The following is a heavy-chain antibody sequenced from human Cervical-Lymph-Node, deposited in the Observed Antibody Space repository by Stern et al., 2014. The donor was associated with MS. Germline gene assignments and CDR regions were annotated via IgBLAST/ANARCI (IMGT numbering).Heavy chain of an antibody. V-gene: IGHV1-69*06. CDR3: ATGAGDNWFDP. J-gene: IGHJ5*02. Sequence: QGQLVQSGADVKKPGSSVRVSCKASGDISWLRQAPGQGLEYMGGIIRPVGTAHYTQRFQGRLTITADKSTITTYLQQRSLRSEDTAIYYCATGAGDNWFDPWGQGTLVSVSS. D-gene: IGHD3-10*01. CDR1: GD. CDR2: IIRPVGTA.